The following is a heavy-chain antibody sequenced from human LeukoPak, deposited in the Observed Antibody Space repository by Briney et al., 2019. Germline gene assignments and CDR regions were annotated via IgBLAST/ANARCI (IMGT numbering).Heavy chain of an antibody. CDR2: IKEDGSEK. Sequence: GGSLRLSCVTSGFIFSKHWMSWVRQAPGKGLEWVANIKEDGSEKYYVVSVKGRFTISRDNVKNSLCLQMNGLRVEDTAVYYCATYGVMVEATDYWGQGTLVTVSS. CDR3: ATYGVMVEATDY. J-gene: IGHJ4*02. D-gene: IGHD2-15*01. V-gene: IGHV3-7*01. CDR1: GFIFSKHW.